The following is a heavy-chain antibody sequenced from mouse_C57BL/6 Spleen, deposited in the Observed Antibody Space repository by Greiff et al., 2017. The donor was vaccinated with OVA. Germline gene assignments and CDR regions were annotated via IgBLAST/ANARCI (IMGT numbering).Heavy chain of an antibody. CDR3: ARLDV. Sequence: EVKVVESGGGLVKPGGSLKLSCAASGFTFSDSGMHWVRQAPEKGLEWVAYISSGGSTIYYADTVKGRFTISRDNAKNTLFLQMTSLRSEDTAMYYCARLDVWGTGTTVTVSS. J-gene: IGHJ1*03. CDR2: ISSGGSTI. V-gene: IGHV5-17*01. CDR1: GFTFSDSG.